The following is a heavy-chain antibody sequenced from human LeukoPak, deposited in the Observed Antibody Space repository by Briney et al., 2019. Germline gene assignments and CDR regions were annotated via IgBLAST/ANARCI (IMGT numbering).Heavy chain of an antibody. CDR2: ISSSSSYI. V-gene: IGHV3-21*01. D-gene: IGHD1-26*01. Sequence: GGSLRLSCAASGFTFSSYSMNWVRQAPGKGLEWVSSISSSSSYIHYADSVKGRFTFSRDNAKNSLYLQMNSLRAEDTAVYYCAREKGGSYIWGQGTMVTVSS. CDR1: GFTFSSYS. CDR3: AREKGGSYI. J-gene: IGHJ3*02.